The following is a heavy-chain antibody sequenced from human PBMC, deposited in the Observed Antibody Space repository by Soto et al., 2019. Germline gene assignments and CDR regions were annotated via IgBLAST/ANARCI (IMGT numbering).Heavy chain of an antibody. J-gene: IGHJ6*02. CDR1: GGTFSSYA. D-gene: IGHD3-10*01. V-gene: IGHV1-69*13. CDR2: IIPIFGTA. CDR3: ARDKTAMVRGVIIYYGMDV. Sequence: ASVKVSCKASGGTFSSYAISWVRQAPGQGLEWMGGIIPIFGTANYAQKFQGRVTITADESTSTAYMELSSLRSEDTAVYYCARDKTAMVRGVIIYYGMDVWGQGTTVTVSS.